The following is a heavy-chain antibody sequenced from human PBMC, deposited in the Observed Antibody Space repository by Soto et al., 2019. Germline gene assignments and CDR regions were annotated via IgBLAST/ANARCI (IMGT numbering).Heavy chain of an antibody. V-gene: IGHV5-10-1*01. J-gene: IGHJ4*02. CDR2: IDPSDSYI. CDR3: AIVTAETAYHYFDF. CDR1: GYKSTNYW. Sequence: PGESLKISCKGSGYKSTNYWLSWVRQTPGKGLEWMGRIDPSDSYINYSPSFRGHVTISIDESISTAHLQWSSLKASDTATYYCAIVTAETAYHYFDFWGQRTLVTVSS. D-gene: IGHD1-1*01.